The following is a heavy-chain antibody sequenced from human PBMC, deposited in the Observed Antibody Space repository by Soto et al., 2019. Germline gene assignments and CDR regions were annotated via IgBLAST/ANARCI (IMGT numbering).Heavy chain of an antibody. J-gene: IGHJ4*02. V-gene: IGHV4-39*01. Sequence: QLQLQESGPGLVKPSETLSLTCSVSGDSINSANYYWGWIRQPPGKGLEWIGSIDYRGNTYYNPSLKTRVNISRDKSKCQFSLKMNSVTAADSAVYFCARLEGLATISYYFDYWGQGTLVTVSS. CDR2: IDYRGNT. CDR3: ARLEGLATISYYFDY. D-gene: IGHD3-9*01. CDR1: GDSINSANYY.